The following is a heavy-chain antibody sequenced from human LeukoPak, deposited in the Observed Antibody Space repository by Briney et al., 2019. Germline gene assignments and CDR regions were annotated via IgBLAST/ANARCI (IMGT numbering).Heavy chain of an antibody. J-gene: IGHJ4*02. Sequence: GGSLRLSCAASGLTFSTYWMSWVRQAPGKGLEWVANIKQDGSDKYYVDSVKGRFTISRDNAKNSLYLQMNSLRAEDTAVYYCARGGSGSYSTFFDYWGQGALVTVSS. CDR1: GLTFSTYW. V-gene: IGHV3-7*03. CDR2: IKQDGSDK. CDR3: ARGGSGSYSTFFDY. D-gene: IGHD3-10*01.